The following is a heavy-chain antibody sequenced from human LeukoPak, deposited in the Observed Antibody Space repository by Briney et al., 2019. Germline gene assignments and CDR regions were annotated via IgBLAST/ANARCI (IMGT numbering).Heavy chain of an antibody. D-gene: IGHD4-17*01. CDR3: ARQDYGDSDAFDI. CDR1: GFTFSDYY. J-gene: IGHJ3*02. CDR2: ISISGTTI. Sequence: GGSLRLSCAASGFTFSDYYMSWIRQAPGKGLEWVSYISISGTTIYYTDSVKGRFTISRDNAKKSLYLQMNSLRDEDTAVYYCARQDYGDSDAFDIWGQETMVTVSS. V-gene: IGHV3-11*04.